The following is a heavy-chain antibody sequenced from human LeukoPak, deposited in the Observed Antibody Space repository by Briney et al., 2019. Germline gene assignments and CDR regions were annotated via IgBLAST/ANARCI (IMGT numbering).Heavy chain of an antibody. CDR2: ISSNSGTI. CDR1: GFTFSSYS. Sequence: GGSLRLSCAASGFTFSSYSMNWVRQAPGKGLEWVSYISSNSGTIYYADSVKGRFTISRDNAKNSLYLQMNSLRAEDTAVYYCAREPLLDYWGQGTLVTVSS. CDR3: AREPLLDY. V-gene: IGHV3-48*01. J-gene: IGHJ4*02.